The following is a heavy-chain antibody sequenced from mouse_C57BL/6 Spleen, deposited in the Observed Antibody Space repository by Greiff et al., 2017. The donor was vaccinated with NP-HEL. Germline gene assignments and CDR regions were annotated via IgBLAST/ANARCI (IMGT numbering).Heavy chain of an antibody. D-gene: IGHD2-3*01. Sequence: QVQLQQPGAELVRPGSSVKLSCKASGYTFTSYWMHWVKQRPIQGLEWIGNIDPSDSETHYNQKFKDKATLTVDKSSSTAYMQLSSLTSEDSAVYYCARAMGGAMDYWGQGTSVTVSS. V-gene: IGHV1-52*01. CDR3: ARAMGGAMDY. CDR2: IDPSDSET. CDR1: GYTFTSYW. J-gene: IGHJ4*01.